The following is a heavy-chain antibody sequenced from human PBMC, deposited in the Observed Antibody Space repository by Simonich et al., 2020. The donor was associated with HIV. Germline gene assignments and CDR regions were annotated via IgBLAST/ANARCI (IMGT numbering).Heavy chain of an antibody. CDR1: GYSISSGYS. CDR3: ARMAGGSYRSFDY. Sequence: QVQLQESGPGLVKPSETLSLTCAVSGYSISSGYSWGWIRRPPGTGLEWIGGIYHSGSTYNTTARKSLVTRSGDTSKNQFSRKLSSVTAADTAVYYCARMAGGSYRSFDYWGQGTLVTVSS. J-gene: IGHJ4*02. D-gene: IGHD3-16*02. CDR2: IYHSGST. V-gene: IGHV4-38-2*01.